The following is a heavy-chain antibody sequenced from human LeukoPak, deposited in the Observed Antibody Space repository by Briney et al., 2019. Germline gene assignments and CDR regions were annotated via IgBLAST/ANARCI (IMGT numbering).Heavy chain of an antibody. Sequence: GWSLRLSRAASGFTFSSYGMHWVRQAPGKGLEWVAVIWYDGSNKYYADSVKGRFTISRDNSKNTLYLQMNSLRAEDTAVYYCARDLTGRNYFDYWGQGTLVTVSS. D-gene: IGHD3-9*01. V-gene: IGHV3-33*01. J-gene: IGHJ4*02. CDR3: ARDLTGRNYFDY. CDR2: IWYDGSNK. CDR1: GFTFSSYG.